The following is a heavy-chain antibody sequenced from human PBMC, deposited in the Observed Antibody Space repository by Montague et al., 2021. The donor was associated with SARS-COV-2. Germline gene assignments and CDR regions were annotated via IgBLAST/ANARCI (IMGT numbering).Heavy chain of an antibody. CDR2: ITSRSYFI. D-gene: IGHD2-21*01. J-gene: IGHJ3*01. V-gene: IGHV3-21*06. CDR3: VRDEAGYDDCYNGFDV. Sequence: SLRLSWAASGFSFNTYTMNWVRQAPGKGLEWVSVITSRSYFIYYADSVKGRFTVSRDNAKNSLYLEMNSLRAEDTAVYYCVRDEAGYDDCYNGFDVWGQGTMVIVSS. CDR1: GFSFNTYT.